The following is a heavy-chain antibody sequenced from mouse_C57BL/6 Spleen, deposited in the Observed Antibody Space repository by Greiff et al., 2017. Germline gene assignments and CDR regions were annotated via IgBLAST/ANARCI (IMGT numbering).Heavy chain of an antibody. CDR3: ARGDDYYGNYSYYYAMDY. D-gene: IGHD2-1*01. Sequence: QVQLQQPGAELVKPGASVKLSCKASGYTFTSYWMHWVKQRPGRGLEWIGRIDPNSGGTKYNEKFKSKATLTVDKPSSTAYMQLSSLTSEDYAVYYCARGDDYYGNYSYYYAMDYWGQGTSVTVS. V-gene: IGHV1-72*01. CDR1: GYTFTSYW. CDR2: IDPNSGGT. J-gene: IGHJ4*01.